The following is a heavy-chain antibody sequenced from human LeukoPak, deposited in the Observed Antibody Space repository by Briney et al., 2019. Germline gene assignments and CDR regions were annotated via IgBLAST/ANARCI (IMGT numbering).Heavy chain of an antibody. Sequence: GGSLRLSCAASGFTFSSYEMNWVRQAPGKGLEWVSYISSSGSTIYYADSVKGRFTISRDNAKNSLYLRMNSLRAEDTAVYYCARILVDGGYWGQGTLVTVSS. CDR2: ISSSGSTI. CDR1: GFTFSSYE. V-gene: IGHV3-48*03. J-gene: IGHJ4*02. CDR3: ARILVDGGY. D-gene: IGHD2-8*01.